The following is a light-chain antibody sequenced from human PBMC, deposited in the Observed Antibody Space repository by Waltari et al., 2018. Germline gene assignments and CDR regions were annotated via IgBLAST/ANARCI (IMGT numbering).Light chain of an antibody. J-gene: IGLJ2*01. CDR3: SSFAGSPVV. Sequence: QSALTQPPSASGSPGQSVTISCTGTSSDVGGYNYVSWYQQHPGKAPKLMIYEVSKRPSWVPDRFSGSKSGNTASLTVSGLQGEDEADYYCSSFAGSPVVFGGGTKLTVL. V-gene: IGLV2-8*01. CDR2: EVS. CDR1: SSDVGGYNY.